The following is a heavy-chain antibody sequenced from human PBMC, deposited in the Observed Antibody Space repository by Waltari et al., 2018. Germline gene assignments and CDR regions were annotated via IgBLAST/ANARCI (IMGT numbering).Heavy chain of an antibody. Sequence: LQESGPGLVKPSETLSLTCTVSGGSISSSSYYWGWIRQPPGKGLEWIGSIYYSGSTYYNPSLKSRVTISVDTSKNQFSLKLSSVTAADTAVYYCAREEVIAAAGLDWFDPWGQGTLVTVSS. CDR2: IYYSGST. CDR3: AREEVIAAAGLDWFDP. J-gene: IGHJ5*02. CDR1: GGSISSSSYY. D-gene: IGHD6-13*01. V-gene: IGHV4-39*07.